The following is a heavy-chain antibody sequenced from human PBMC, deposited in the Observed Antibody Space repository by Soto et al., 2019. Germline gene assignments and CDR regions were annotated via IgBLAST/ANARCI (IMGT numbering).Heavy chain of an antibody. D-gene: IGHD3-16*01. CDR3: AHRLSDVWGTEFGEGGWFDP. CDR1: GFSLSTSGVG. J-gene: IGHJ5*02. Sequence: QITLKESGPTLVKPTQTLTLTCTFSGFSLSTSGVGVGWIRQPPEKALEWLALIYWYDDKRYSPSLKSRLTITKDTSKNHVVLTMTNMDPVDTATYCWAHRLSDVWGTEFGEGGWFDPWGQGTLVTVSS. CDR2: IYWYDDK. V-gene: IGHV2-5*01.